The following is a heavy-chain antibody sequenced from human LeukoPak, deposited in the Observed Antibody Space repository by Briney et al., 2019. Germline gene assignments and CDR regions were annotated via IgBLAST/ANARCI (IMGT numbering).Heavy chain of an antibody. D-gene: IGHD6-19*01. V-gene: IGHV1-8*01. CDR3: ARGITKQIAVAHLGS. Sequence: ASVKVSCKASGYTFTSYYINLVRHATGQGLEGIGGMNSNSGNTGYAQKLQGRVTMTRNTYISTAYMELSSLRSEDTAVYDCARGITKQIAVAHLGSWGQGTLVTVSS. J-gene: IGHJ4*02. CDR2: MNSNSGNT. CDR1: GYTFTSYY.